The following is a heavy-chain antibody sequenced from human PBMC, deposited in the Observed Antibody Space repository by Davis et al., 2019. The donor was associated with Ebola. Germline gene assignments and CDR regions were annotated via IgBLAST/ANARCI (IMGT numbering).Heavy chain of an antibody. CDR1: GGSISNYY. Sequence: MPSETLSLTCTVSGGSISNYYWSWIRQPPGKGLEWIGYIYYSGSTNYNPSLKSRVTISVDTSKNQFSLKLSSVTAADTAVYYCARASSGWPYYFDYWGQGTLVTVSS. D-gene: IGHD6-19*01. J-gene: IGHJ4*02. V-gene: IGHV4-59*01. CDR2: IYYSGST. CDR3: ARASSGWPYYFDY.